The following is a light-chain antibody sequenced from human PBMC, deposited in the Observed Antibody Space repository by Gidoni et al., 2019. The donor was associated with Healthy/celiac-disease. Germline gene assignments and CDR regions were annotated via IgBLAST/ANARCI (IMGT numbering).Light chain of an antibody. CDR3: QQYNNWPPVT. V-gene: IGKV3-15*01. CDR2: GAS. CDR1: QRVSSN. Sequence: EIVMTQSPATLSVSPGERATLSCRASQRVSSNLAWYQQKPGQAPMLLIYGASTRATGIPARFSGSGSGTEFTLTISSLQSEDFAVYYCQQYNNWPPVTFGQGTKVEIK. J-gene: IGKJ1*01.